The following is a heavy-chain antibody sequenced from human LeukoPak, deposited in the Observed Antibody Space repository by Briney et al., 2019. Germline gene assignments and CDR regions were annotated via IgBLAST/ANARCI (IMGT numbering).Heavy chain of an antibody. CDR2: IRYDGSNK. J-gene: IGHJ3*01. D-gene: IGHD3-3*01. V-gene: IGHV3-33*03. Sequence: GRSLRLSCAASGFTFSSYGMHWARQAPGKGLEWVAFIRYDGSNKYYADSVKGRFTIARDNANNSLSLQMNSLRAEDTAVYYCARALRRGDFWSGYVLDAFDFWGQGTMVTASS. CDR1: GFTFSSYG. CDR3: ARALRRGDFWSGYVLDAFDF.